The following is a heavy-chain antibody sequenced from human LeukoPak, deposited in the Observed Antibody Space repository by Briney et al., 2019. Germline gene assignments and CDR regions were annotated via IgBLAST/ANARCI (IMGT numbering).Heavy chain of an antibody. D-gene: IGHD6-19*01. Sequence: PSQTLSLTCTVSGGSISSGSYYWSWIRQPAGKGLEWIGRIYTSGSTNYNPSLKSRVTISVDTSKNQFSLKLSSVTAADTAVYYCARDLYSSGWYYEEKPFDYWGQGTLVTVSS. CDR3: ARDLYSSGWYYEEKPFDY. CDR2: IYTSGST. CDR1: GGSISSGSYY. V-gene: IGHV4-61*02. J-gene: IGHJ4*02.